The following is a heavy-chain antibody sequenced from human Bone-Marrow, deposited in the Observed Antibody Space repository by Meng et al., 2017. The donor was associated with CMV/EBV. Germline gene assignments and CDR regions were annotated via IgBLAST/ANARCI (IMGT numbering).Heavy chain of an antibody. V-gene: IGHV3-7*01. Sequence: GGSLRLSCAASGFTFSSYAMHWVRQAPGKGLEWVANIKQDGSEKNYVDSVKGRFTISRDNAKNSLYLQMNSLRAEDTAVYYCAREDGGDVVVFEQYFQHWGQGNLVTVSS. J-gene: IGHJ1*01. D-gene: IGHD2-21*01. CDR1: GFTFSSYA. CDR3: AREDGGDVVVFEQYFQH. CDR2: IKQDGSEK.